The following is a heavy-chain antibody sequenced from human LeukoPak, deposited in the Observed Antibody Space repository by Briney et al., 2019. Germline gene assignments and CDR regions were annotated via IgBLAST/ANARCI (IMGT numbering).Heavy chain of an antibody. CDR2: INHSGST. J-gene: IGHJ6*03. CDR3: ARNRITMVRGVINYYYYYYMDV. CDR1: GGSFSGYS. V-gene: IGHV4-34*01. Sequence: PSETLCLTCAVYGGSFSGYSWSWIRQPPGKGLEWIGEINHSGSTNYNPSLESPVTISVHTSKNQFFLKLSSVTAADTAVYYCARNRITMVRGVINYYYYYYMDVWGKGTTVTVSS. D-gene: IGHD3-10*01.